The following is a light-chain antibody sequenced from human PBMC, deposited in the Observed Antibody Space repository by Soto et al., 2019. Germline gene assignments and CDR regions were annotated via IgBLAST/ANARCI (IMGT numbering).Light chain of an antibody. CDR2: EAS. Sequence: DIQLTQTPSALSASVEDRITITCRASQAISSWLAWYQQKPGKAPKLLTYEASSLHSGVPSRFRGSGSGTYFTLTISSLQPEDSATYFCQQANSLPITFGQGTNVDI. J-gene: IGKJ1*01. V-gene: IGKV1-12*01. CDR3: QQANSLPIT. CDR1: QAISSW.